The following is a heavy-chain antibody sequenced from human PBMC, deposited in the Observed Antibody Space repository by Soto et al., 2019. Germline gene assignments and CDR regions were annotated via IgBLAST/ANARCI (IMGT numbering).Heavy chain of an antibody. Sequence: QVQLQESGPGLVNPSEPLSLTCAVSGASMSSPHWWSWVRQSPGKGPEWIGDIYQSGIPNYNPSLKSRVTISLDKSKNEFSLRLTSVTAADTAVYFCARETDNEWCFDVWGRGALVTVSS. CDR2: IYQSGIP. V-gene: IGHV4-4*02. J-gene: IGHJ2*01. CDR3: ARETDNEWCFDV. CDR1: GASMSSPHW.